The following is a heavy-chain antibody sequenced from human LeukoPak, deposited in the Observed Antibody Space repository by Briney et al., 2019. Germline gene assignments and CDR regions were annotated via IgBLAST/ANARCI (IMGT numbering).Heavy chain of an antibody. V-gene: IGHV1-69*13. CDR1: GYTFTSYG. J-gene: IGHJ4*02. Sequence: ASVKVSCKASGYTFTSYGISWVRQAPGQGLEWMGGIIPIFGTANYAQKFQGRVTITADESTSTAYMELSSLRSEDTAVYYCAREVLMVYASYFDYWGQGTLVTVSS. D-gene: IGHD2-8*01. CDR3: AREVLMVYASYFDY. CDR2: IIPIFGTA.